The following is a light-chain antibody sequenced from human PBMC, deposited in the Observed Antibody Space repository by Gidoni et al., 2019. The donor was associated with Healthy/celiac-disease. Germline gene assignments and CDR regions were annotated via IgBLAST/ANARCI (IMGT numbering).Light chain of an antibody. V-gene: IGKV3-11*01. Sequence: EIVLTQSPATLSLSPGERATLSCRASQSVSSYLAWYQQKPGQAPRLLIYEASNRATGIPARFSGSGSGTDFTLTISSLEPEDFAVYYCQQRSNWPPRATFGGGTKVEIK. CDR1: QSVSSY. CDR3: QQRSNWPPRAT. J-gene: IGKJ4*01. CDR2: EAS.